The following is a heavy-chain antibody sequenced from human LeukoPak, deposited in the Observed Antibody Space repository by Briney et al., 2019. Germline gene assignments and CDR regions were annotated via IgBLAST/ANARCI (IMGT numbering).Heavy chain of an antibody. CDR1: GGXFSXYA. Sequence: VSCXXXGGXFSXYAISWVRQAPGQGLEWMGGIIPIFGRANYAQKFQARVTITADESTSTAYMELSSLRSEDTAVYYCARERPVGSGYYFDYWGQGTLVTVSS. CDR3: ARERPVGSGYYFDY. J-gene: IGHJ4*02. V-gene: IGHV1-69*01. D-gene: IGHD3-22*01. CDR2: IIPIFGRA.